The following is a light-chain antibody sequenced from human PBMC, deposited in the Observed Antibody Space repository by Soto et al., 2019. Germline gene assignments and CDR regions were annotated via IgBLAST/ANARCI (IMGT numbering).Light chain of an antibody. CDR2: GAS. Sequence: EIVLTQSPGTLSLSPGERATLSCRASQSVSSSYLAWYQQKPGQAPRLLIYGASSRATGIPDRFSGSGSGTDFTRTISILEPEDFAVYYCQQYGSSQWTFGQGTKVEIK. CDR3: QQYGSSQWT. CDR1: QSVSSSY. J-gene: IGKJ1*01. V-gene: IGKV3-20*01.